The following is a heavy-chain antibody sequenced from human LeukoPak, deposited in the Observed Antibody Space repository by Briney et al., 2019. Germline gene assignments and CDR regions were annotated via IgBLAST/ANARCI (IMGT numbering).Heavy chain of an antibody. Sequence: GGSLRLSCAASGFTFSSYAMSWVRQAPGKGLEWVSAMSGSGGSTYYADSARGRFTISRDNSKNTLYLQMNSLRAEDTAVYYCAKGAAVGLYANFDYWGQGTLVTVSS. CDR1: GFTFSSYA. CDR3: AKGAAVGLYANFDY. V-gene: IGHV3-23*01. J-gene: IGHJ4*02. D-gene: IGHD6-13*01. CDR2: MSGSGGST.